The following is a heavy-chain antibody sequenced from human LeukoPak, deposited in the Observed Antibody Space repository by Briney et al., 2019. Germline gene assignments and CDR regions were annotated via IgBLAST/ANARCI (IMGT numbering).Heavy chain of an antibody. Sequence: GGSLRLSCAASGFTFSTFSNYGMSWVRQAPGKGLEWVSYISSSGRTTYYADSVKGRFTISRDNAKNSLYLQMNSLRAEDTAVYYCARGGYGSSWGQGTLVTVSS. J-gene: IGHJ4*02. D-gene: IGHD5-18*01. CDR1: GFTFSTFS. CDR2: ISSSGRTT. CDR3: ARGGYGSS. V-gene: IGHV3-48*04.